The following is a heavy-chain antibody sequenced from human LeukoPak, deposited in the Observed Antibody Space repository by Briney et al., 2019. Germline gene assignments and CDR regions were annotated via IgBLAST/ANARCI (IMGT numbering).Heavy chain of an antibody. CDR2: ISGSGGST. D-gene: IGHD3-22*01. CDR3: ATQYYYDSSGYYGTDY. Sequence: GGSLRLSCSASGFTFGSYAMSWVRQAPGKGLEWVSAISGSGGSTYYADSVKGRFTISRDNSKNTLYLQMNSLRAEDTAVYYCATQYYYDSSGYYGTDYWGQGTLVTVSS. J-gene: IGHJ4*02. V-gene: IGHV3-23*01. CDR1: GFTFGSYA.